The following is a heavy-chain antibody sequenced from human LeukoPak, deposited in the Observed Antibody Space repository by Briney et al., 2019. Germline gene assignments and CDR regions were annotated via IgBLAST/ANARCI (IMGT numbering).Heavy chain of an antibody. CDR2: IYTSGST. D-gene: IGHD5-24*01. Sequence: SKTLSLTCTVSGGSISSGSYYWSWIRQPAGKGLEWIGRIYTSGSTNYNPSLKSRVTISVDTSKNQFSLKLSSVTAADTAVYYCARERLLHLEDYWGQGTLVTVSS. CDR3: ARERLLHLEDY. V-gene: IGHV4-61*02. J-gene: IGHJ4*02. CDR1: GGSISSGSYY.